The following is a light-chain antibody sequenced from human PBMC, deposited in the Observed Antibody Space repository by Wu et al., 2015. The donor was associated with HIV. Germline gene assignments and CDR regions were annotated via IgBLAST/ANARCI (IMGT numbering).Light chain of an antibody. V-gene: IGKV3D-15*01. J-gene: IGKJ4*01. CDR3: QQYYDWPPVT. CDR2: DAS. CDR1: QSVSSK. Sequence: EIVMTQSPATLSVSPGEGATLSCRASQSVSSKFAWYQQKPGQAPRLLIYDASTRATGIPARFSGTGSGTEFTLTINNMQSEDFAVYFCQQYYDWPPVTFGGGTKVEI.